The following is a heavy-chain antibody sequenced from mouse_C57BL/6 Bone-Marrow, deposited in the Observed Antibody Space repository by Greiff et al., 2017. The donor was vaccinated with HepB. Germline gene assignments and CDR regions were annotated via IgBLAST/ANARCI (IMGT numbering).Heavy chain of an antibody. CDR1: GFSLSTSGMG. CDR2: IYWDDDK. D-gene: IGHD2-3*01. V-gene: IGHV8-12*01. CDR3: ARRIYEDYFDY. J-gene: IGHJ2*01. Sequence: QVTLQVSGPGILQSSQTLSLSCSFSGFSLSTSGMGLIWLRHPAGKGLEWLANIYWDDDKRYNPFLKSRLTISKDTSRNQVFLKITSVDTADTAAYYCARRIYEDYFDYWGQGTTLTVSS.